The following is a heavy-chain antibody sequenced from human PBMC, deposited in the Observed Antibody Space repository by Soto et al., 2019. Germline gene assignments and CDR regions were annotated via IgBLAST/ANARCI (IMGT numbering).Heavy chain of an antibody. V-gene: IGHV1-69*05. CDR2: IIPIFGTA. CDR3: ARGVSGWSPFDV. CDR1: GGTFSSYA. J-gene: IGHJ4*02. D-gene: IGHD6-19*01. Sequence: SVKVSCKASGGTFSSYAISWVRQAPGQGLEWMGWIIPIFGTANYTQKFQGWVTLTRDTSVSTAYMELNRLKSDDTAVFFCARGVSGWSPFDVWGQGTLVTVSS.